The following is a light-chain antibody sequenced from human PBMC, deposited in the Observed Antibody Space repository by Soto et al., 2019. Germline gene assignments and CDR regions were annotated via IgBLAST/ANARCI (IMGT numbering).Light chain of an antibody. CDR2: GNS. Sequence: QSVLTQPPSVSGAPGQRVTISCTGSSSNIGAGYDVHWYQQLPGTAPKLLIYGNSNRPSGVPDRFSGSKSGTSASLAITGLQDEDEADYYCRSYDSSLSGVVFGGGTKLTVL. J-gene: IGLJ2*01. CDR3: RSYDSSLSGVV. CDR1: SSNIGAGYD. V-gene: IGLV1-40*01.